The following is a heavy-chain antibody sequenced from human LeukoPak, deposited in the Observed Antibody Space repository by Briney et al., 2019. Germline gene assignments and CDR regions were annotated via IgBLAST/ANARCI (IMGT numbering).Heavy chain of an antibody. D-gene: IGHD3-9*01. CDR3: ARDYIGRSRNTRYFDWLPGYYGMDV. CDR1: GYTFTGYY. Sequence: ASVKVSCKASGYTFTGYYMHWVRQAPGQGLEWMGWINPNSGGTNYAQKFQGRVTMTRDTSISTAYMELSRLRSDDTAVYYCARDYIGRSRNTRYFDWLPGYYGMDVWGQGTTVTVSS. V-gene: IGHV1-2*02. J-gene: IGHJ6*02. CDR2: INPNSGGT.